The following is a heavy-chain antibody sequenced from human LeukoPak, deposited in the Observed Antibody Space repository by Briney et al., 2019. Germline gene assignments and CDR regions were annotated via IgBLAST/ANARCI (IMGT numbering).Heavy chain of an antibody. CDR1: GDSISSYY. V-gene: IGHV4-59*12. CDR3: ARASYGDDAFEI. Sequence: SETLSLTCTVSGDSISSYYWSWIRQPPGKGREWIGYIYYSGSTYYNPSLKSRVTISVDTSKNQFSLRLSSVLAADTAVYFCARASYGDDAFEIWGQGTMVTVSS. J-gene: IGHJ3*02. CDR2: IYYSGST. D-gene: IGHD4-17*01.